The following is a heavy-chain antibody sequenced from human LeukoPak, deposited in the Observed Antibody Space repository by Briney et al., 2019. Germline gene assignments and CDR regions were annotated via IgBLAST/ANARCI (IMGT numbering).Heavy chain of an antibody. CDR3: ARFSQGVFGWFDP. V-gene: IGHV4-59*02. CDR1: GGSVSSYY. Sequence: SETLSLTCTVSGGSVSSYYWTWIRQPPGKGLEWIGSIYHSGSTFYNPSLKSRVTISVDTSKNQFSLKLTSVTAADTAVYYCARFSQGVFGWFDPWGQGTLVTVSS. CDR2: IYHSGST. D-gene: IGHD6-13*01. J-gene: IGHJ5*02.